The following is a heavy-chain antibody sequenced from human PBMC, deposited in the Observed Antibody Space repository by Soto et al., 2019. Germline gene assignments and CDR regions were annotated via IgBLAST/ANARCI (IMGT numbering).Heavy chain of an antibody. V-gene: IGHV1-2*02. Sequence: QVQLVQSGAEVKKPGASVKVSCKASGYTFTGYYMHWVRQAPGQGLEWMGWINPNSGGTTYAQKFEGRVTMTRDTSISTAYMELSRLRSDDTAVYYCARASGYDNWFDPWGQGTLVTVSS. CDR3: ARASGYDNWFDP. D-gene: IGHD5-12*01. CDR1: GYTFTGYY. J-gene: IGHJ5*02. CDR2: INPNSGGT.